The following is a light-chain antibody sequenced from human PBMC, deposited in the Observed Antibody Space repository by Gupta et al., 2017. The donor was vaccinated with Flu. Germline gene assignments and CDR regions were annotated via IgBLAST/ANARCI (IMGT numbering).Light chain of an antibody. Sequence: VTIPCSGSISNIGRSTVAWYQQRPRAAPKLLIFFNNKRPSEGPTRFTGSKSETSAALAISGVQTEEEADYYSGAWEDSRDGDVVFGGGTKLTVL. V-gene: IGLV1-44*01. CDR2: FNN. CDR1: ISNIGRST. J-gene: IGLJ2*01. CDR3: GAWEDSRDGDVV.